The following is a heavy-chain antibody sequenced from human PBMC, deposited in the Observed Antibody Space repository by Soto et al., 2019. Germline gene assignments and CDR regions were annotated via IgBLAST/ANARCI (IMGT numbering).Heavy chain of an antibody. J-gene: IGHJ5*02. D-gene: IGHD2-15*01. CDR3: ARGRPFVVVVAATRGRWFDP. Sequence: SETLSLTCAVYGGSFSGYYWSWIRQPPGKGLEWIGEINHSGSTNYNPSLKSRVTISVDTSKNQFSLRLSSVTAADTAVYYCARGRPFVVVVAATRGRWFDPWGQGTLVTVSS. CDR1: GGSFSGYY. V-gene: IGHV4-34*01. CDR2: INHSGST.